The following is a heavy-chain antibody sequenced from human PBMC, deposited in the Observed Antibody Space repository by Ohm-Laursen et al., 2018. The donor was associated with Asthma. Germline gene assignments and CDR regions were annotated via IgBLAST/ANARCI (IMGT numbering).Heavy chain of an antibody. J-gene: IGHJ4*02. CDR1: GLPFSNFW. V-gene: IGHV3-7*05. CDR2: IYPDGGEK. Sequence: SLRLSCAATGLPFSNFWMSWVRQAPGKGLEWVANIYPDGGEKYYVDSVDGRFTISRDNAKNSLYLQMNSLRAEDTAVYYCAKDKYYDSSGYYSDWGQGTLVTVSS. CDR3: AKDKYYDSSGYYSD. D-gene: IGHD3-22*01.